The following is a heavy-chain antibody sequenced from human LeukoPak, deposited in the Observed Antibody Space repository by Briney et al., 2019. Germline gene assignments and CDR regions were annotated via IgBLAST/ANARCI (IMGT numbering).Heavy chain of an antibody. Sequence: GGSLRLSCAASGFTFSSYGMHWVRQAPGKGLEWVAVISYDGSNKYYADSVKGRFTISRDNSKNTLYLQVNSLRAEDTAVYYCARERLTYYYDSSGYYFDYWGQGTLVTVSS. J-gene: IGHJ4*02. V-gene: IGHV3-30*03. CDR3: ARERLTYYYDSSGYYFDY. CDR2: ISYDGSNK. D-gene: IGHD3-22*01. CDR1: GFTFSSYG.